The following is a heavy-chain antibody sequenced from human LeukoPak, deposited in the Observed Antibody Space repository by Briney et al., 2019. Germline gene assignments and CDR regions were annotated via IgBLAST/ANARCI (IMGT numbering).Heavy chain of an antibody. Sequence: GGSLRLSCAVSGFTFSSYAMSWLGQAPGKGREWVSAMSGSGGSTYYADSVKGRFTISRNNSKNTLYLQMNSLRAEDTAVYYCAKGPGIAAADGFDPWGQGTLVTVSS. V-gene: IGHV3-23*01. CDR1: GFTFSSYA. J-gene: IGHJ5*02. CDR3: AKGPGIAAADGFDP. D-gene: IGHD6-13*01. CDR2: MSGSGGST.